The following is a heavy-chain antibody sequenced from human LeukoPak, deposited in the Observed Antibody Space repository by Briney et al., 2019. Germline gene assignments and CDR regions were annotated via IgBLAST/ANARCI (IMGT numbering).Heavy chain of an antibody. D-gene: IGHD6-25*01. Sequence: GGSLRLSCAASGFSFSSYEMNWVRQAPGKGLEWISYISASGTLTHYADSVEGRFTISRDNTKNSLYLQMKSLRGDDTAVYYCARGLGFWGQGTLVTVSS. J-gene: IGHJ4*02. CDR2: ISASGTLT. CDR3: ARGLGF. CDR1: GFSFSSYE. V-gene: IGHV3-48*03.